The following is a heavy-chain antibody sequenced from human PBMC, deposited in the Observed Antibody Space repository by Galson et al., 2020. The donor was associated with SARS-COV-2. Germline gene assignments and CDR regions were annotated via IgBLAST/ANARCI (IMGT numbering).Heavy chain of an antibody. CDR1: GTSLSSGSYS. J-gene: IGHJ3*02. CDR3: ARLHYGEYAPEAFDI. V-gene: IGHV4-30-2*01. CDR2: ISHSGCT. Sequence: SETLSPTCAVSGTSLSSGSYSWNWIRQPPGKGLECTGYISHSGCTYYNPSLKSRVTISGDRSKNQFSLRLSSVTAADTAVYYCARLHYGEYAPEAFDIWGPGTRVTVAS. D-gene: IGHD4-17*01.